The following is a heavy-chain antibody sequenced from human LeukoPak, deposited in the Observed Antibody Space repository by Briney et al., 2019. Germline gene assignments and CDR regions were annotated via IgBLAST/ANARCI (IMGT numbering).Heavy chain of an antibody. D-gene: IGHD5-18*01. J-gene: IGHJ4*02. CDR1: RYTFTDYY. CDR3: AREGYSYGTAFDY. Sequence: ASVKVSCKASRYTFTDYYIHWVRQAPGQGLEWMGWINPNSGDTKSAQKFQVRVTMTRDTSISTAYMELSRLRSDDTAVYYCAREGYSYGTAFDYWGQGTLVTVSS. V-gene: IGHV1-2*02. CDR2: INPNSGDT.